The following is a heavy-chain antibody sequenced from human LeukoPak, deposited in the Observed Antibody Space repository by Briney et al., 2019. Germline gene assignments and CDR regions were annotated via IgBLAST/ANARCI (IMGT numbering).Heavy chain of an antibody. Sequence: GGSLRLSCAASGFTFDDYAMHWVRQAPGKGLERVSGISWNSGSIDYADSVKGRFTISRDNAKNSLYLQIDSLRAEDTALYYCAKDITFQLLPYYFDYWGQGTLVTVSS. D-gene: IGHD2-15*01. J-gene: IGHJ4*02. V-gene: IGHV3-9*01. CDR3: AKDITFQLLPYYFDY. CDR2: ISWNSGSI. CDR1: GFTFDDYA.